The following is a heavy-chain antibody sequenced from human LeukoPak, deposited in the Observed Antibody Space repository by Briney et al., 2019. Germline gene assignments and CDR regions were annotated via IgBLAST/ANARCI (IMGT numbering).Heavy chain of an antibody. CDR1: GGSFSGYY. CDR2: INHSGST. V-gene: IGHV4-34*01. CDR3: ARDRACSGGSCYSDY. D-gene: IGHD2-15*01. Sequence: SETLSLTCAVYGGSFSGYYRSWIRQPPGKGLEWIGEINHSGSTNYNPSLKSRVTISVDTSKNQFSLKLSSVTAADTAVYYCARDRACSGGSCYSDYWGQGTLVTVSS. J-gene: IGHJ4*02.